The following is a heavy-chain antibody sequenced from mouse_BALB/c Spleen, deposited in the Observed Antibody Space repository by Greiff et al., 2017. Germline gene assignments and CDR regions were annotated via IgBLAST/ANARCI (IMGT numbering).Heavy chain of an antibody. CDR3: ARTTTALFDY. CDR1: GFTFSSYA. D-gene: IGHD1-2*01. J-gene: IGHJ2*01. Sequence: DVKLVESGGGLVKPGGSLKLSCAASGFTFSSYAMSWVRQTPEKRLEWVASISSGGSTYYPDSVKGRFTISRDNARNILYLQMSSLRSEDTAMYYCARTTTALFDYWGQGTTLTVSS. V-gene: IGHV5-6-5*01. CDR2: ISSGGST.